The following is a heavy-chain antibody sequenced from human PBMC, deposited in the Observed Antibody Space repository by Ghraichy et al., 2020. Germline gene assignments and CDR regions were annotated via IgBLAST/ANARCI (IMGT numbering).Heavy chain of an antibody. V-gene: IGHV4-39*01. Sequence: SETLSLTCTVSGGSMSSSSYYWGWIRQPPGKGLEWIGTIFHTGSTYYNPSLKSRVTISADTSTNQLSLNLISVPAADTAVYYCARLQASISHYNFWSGYSFMPNWFDPWGQGTLVTVSS. CDR1: GGSMSSSSYY. CDR3: ARLQASISHYNFWSGYSFMPNWFDP. D-gene: IGHD3-3*01. J-gene: IGHJ5*02. CDR2: IFHTGST.